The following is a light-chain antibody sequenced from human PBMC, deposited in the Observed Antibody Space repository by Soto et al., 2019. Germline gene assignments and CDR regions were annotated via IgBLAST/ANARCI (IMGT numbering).Light chain of an antibody. Sequence: QSVLTQPRSVSGSPGQSVTISCTGTSSDVGGYNYVSWYQQHPGKAPKFMIYDVNKRPSGVPDRFSGSKSDNTAYLTISGLQAEDEADYYCCSYAGSYTLLFGGGTKLTVL. J-gene: IGLJ2*01. CDR1: SSDVGGYNY. V-gene: IGLV2-11*01. CDR2: DVN. CDR3: CSYAGSYTLL.